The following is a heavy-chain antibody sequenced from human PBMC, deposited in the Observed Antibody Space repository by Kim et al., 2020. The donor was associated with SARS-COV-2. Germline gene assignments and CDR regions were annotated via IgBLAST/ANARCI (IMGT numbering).Heavy chain of an antibody. D-gene: IGHD1-1*01. CDR2: IKQDGSEK. CDR1: GFTFSSYW. CDR3: ARRNLDMGSCFDY. J-gene: IGHJ4*02. V-gene: IGHV3-7*03. Sequence: GGSLRLSCAVSGFTFSSYWMSWVRQAPGKGLEWVANIKQDGSEKYYVDSVKGRFTISRDNAKNSVYLQMNSLRAEDTAVYYCARRNLDMGSCFDYWGQGTLVTVSS.